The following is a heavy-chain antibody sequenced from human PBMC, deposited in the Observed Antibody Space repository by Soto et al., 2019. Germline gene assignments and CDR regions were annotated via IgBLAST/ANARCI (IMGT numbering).Heavy chain of an antibody. CDR2: INSDGSV. CDR3: VRQYSAYDI. V-gene: IGHV3-74*03. D-gene: IGHD5-12*01. Sequence: EAQLVESGGGLVQPGGSLRLSCVASGFTFSDHWMQWVRQVPGERPAWVSRINSDGSVKADAESVKGRVTISRDNTKNKLYLQMNSLRVEDRAMYYSVRQYSAYDIWGQGPMVTVSS. J-gene: IGHJ3*02. CDR1: GFTFSDHW.